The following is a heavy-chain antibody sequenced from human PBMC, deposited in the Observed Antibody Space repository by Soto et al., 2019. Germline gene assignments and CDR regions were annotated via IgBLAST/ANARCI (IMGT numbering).Heavy chain of an antibody. CDR2: VIPILGMA. D-gene: IGHD3-10*01. J-gene: IGHJ4*01. CDR1: EGTFNSYT. CDR3: ATNYGSGSTHFDY. Sequence: QVQLVQSGAEVKKPGSSVKVSCTASEGTFNSYTISWVRQAPGQGLEWMGRVIPILGMANFAQKFQGRVMITADKSTSTAYMVLSSLRSDDTAVYYCATNYGSGSTHFDYWGHGTLVTVSS. V-gene: IGHV1-69*02.